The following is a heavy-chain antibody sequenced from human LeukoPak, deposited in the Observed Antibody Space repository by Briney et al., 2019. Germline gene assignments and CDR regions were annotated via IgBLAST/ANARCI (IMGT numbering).Heavy chain of an antibody. J-gene: IGHJ3*02. CDR1: GGSISSYY. CDR2: IYYSGST. V-gene: IGHV4-59*01. CDR3: ARDSWAGNDAFDI. Sequence: SETLSLTCTVSGGSISSYYWSWIRQPPGKGLEWIGYIYYSGSTNYNPSLKSRVTISADTSKNQFSLKLSSVTAADTAVYYCARDSWAGNDAFDIWGQGTMVTVSS. D-gene: IGHD2-15*01.